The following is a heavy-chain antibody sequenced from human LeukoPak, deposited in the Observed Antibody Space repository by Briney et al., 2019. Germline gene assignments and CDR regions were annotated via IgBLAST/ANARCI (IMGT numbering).Heavy chain of an antibody. CDR1: GGSISSGGYY. CDR3: ARESVSSSWSYYFDY. J-gene: IGHJ4*02. CDR2: IYYSGST. V-gene: IGHV4-61*08. Sequence: SETLSLTCTVSGGSISSGGYYWSWIRQPPGKGLEWIGYIYYSGSTNYNPSLKSRVTISVDTSKNQFSLKLSSVTAADTAVYYCARESVSSSWSYYFDYWGQGTLVTVSS. D-gene: IGHD6-13*01.